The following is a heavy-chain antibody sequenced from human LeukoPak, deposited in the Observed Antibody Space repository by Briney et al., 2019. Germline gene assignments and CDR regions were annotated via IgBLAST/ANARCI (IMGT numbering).Heavy chain of an antibody. J-gene: IGHJ4*02. CDR3: VRSGSDFDY. V-gene: IGHV3-7*01. CDR2: IKQDGSEK. Sequence: GGSLRLSCAASGFYFRSYWMTWVRQAPGKGLEWVANIKQDGSEKNYLDSVKGRFTISRDNATNSLFLQMNSLRAEDTAVYYCVRSGSDFDYWGQGTLVTVSS. CDR1: GFYFRSYW.